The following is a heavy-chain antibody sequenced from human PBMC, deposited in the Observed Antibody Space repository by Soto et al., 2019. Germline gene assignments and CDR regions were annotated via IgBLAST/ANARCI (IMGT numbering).Heavy chain of an antibody. CDR3: ARHGTVVVPAASFYYYYYMDV. D-gene: IGHD2-2*01. V-gene: IGHV4-59*08. CDR1: GGSISSYY. CDR2: IYYSGST. Sequence: PSETLSLTCTVSGGSISSYYWSWIRQPPGKGLEWIGYIYYSGSTNYNPSLKSRVTISVDTSKNQFSLKLSSVTAADTAVYYCARHGTVVVPAASFYYYYYMDVWGKGTTVTVSS. J-gene: IGHJ6*03.